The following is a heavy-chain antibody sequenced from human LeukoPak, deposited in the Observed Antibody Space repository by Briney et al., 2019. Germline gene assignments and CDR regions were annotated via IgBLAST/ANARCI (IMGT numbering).Heavy chain of an antibody. CDR1: GDSISSSNYY. V-gene: IGHV4-39*07. Sequence: PSETLSLTCTVSGDSISSSNYYWAWIRQPPGKGLEWIGSIFYSGTTYYSSSLKSRVTISVDTSKNQFSLKLSSVTAADTAVYYCARDTGLLGYSGYGGWFDPWGQGTLVSVSS. J-gene: IGHJ5*02. CDR3: ARDTGLLGYSGYGGWFDP. D-gene: IGHD5-12*01. CDR2: IFYSGTT.